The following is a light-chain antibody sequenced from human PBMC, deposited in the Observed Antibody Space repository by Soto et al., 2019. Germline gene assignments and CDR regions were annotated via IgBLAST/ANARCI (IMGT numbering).Light chain of an antibody. CDR1: QSVSSN. V-gene: IGKV3-15*01. CDR2: GAS. Sequence: EIVMTQYPATLSVSPGERATLSCRASQSVSSNLAWYQQKPGQAPRLLIYGASTRATGFPDRFSGSGSGTEFTLTISSLQSEDFAVYYCQHYNSGPRTFGQGTKVEIK. J-gene: IGKJ1*01. CDR3: QHYNSGPRT.